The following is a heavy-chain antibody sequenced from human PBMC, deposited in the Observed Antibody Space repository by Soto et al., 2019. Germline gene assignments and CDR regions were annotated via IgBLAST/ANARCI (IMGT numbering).Heavy chain of an antibody. D-gene: IGHD6-6*01. CDR3: ARSIAVPSSHIDH. J-gene: IGHJ4*02. CDR2: VYYTGST. V-gene: IGHV4-59*01. CDR1: GGSMSGYY. Sequence: SETLSLTCRVSGGSMSGYYWSWIRQAPGKGLEWIGYVYYTGSTSYNPSLQSRVTISVDTSNKQFSLSLRLVTAADTAVYFCARSIAVPSSHIDHWGQGSRVTVSS.